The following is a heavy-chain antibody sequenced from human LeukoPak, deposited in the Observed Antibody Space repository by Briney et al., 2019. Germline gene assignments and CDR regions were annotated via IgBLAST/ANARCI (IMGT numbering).Heavy chain of an antibody. J-gene: IGHJ5*02. Sequence: SETLSLTCTVSGGSISSSSYYWGWIRQPPGKGLEWIGSIYYSGSTYYNPSLESRVTISVDTSKNQFSLKLSSVTAADTAVYYCARGRGVIGVDNWFDPWGQGTLVTVSS. CDR3: ARGRGVIGVDNWFDP. D-gene: IGHD3-10*01. V-gene: IGHV4-39*07. CDR2: IYYSGST. CDR1: GGSISSSSYY.